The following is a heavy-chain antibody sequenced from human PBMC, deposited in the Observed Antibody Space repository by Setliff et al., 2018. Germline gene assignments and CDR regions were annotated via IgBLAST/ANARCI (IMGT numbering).Heavy chain of an antibody. Sequence: SETLSLTCTVSGGSISSYYWSWIRQPPGKGLEWIGYIYYSGSTNYNPSLKSRVTISVDTSKNQFSLKLSSVTAADTAVYYCARARSSSWNSSGWYVDYWGQGTLVTVSS. CDR1: GGSISSYY. J-gene: IGHJ4*02. CDR2: IYYSGST. CDR3: ARARSSSWNSSGWYVDY. V-gene: IGHV4-59*01. D-gene: IGHD6-19*01.